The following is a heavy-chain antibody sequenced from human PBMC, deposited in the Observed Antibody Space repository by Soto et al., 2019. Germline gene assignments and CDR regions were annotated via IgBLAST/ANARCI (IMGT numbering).Heavy chain of an antibody. J-gene: IGHJ3*02. CDR1: NGSIVNYY. CDR2: IYYSGST. CDR3: ASRLTEATTTGEGFDI. Sequence: QVQLQESGPGLVKPSETLSLTCTVSNGSIVNYYWSWIRQPPGKGLECIGFIYYSGSTNYNPSLKSRVTISVDVSQNQRSLRLSSVTAADTAVYYCASRLTEATTTGEGFDIWGQGTMVTVSS. D-gene: IGHD3-9*01. V-gene: IGHV4-59*01.